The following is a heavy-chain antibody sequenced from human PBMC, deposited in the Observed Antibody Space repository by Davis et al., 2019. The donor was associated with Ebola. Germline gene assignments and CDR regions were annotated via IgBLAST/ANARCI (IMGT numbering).Heavy chain of an antibody. CDR3: TRGSVRFLEWLSQNAFDI. D-gene: IGHD3-3*01. V-gene: IGHV3-30-3*01. J-gene: IGHJ3*02. CDR2: ISYDGDNS. Sequence: GESLKISCAASEFTFTTYVMHWVRQAPGKGLEWVAVISYDGDNSYYADSVKGRFTISRENPKNTVYLQMNSLRTEDTAVYYCTRGSVRFLEWLSQNAFDIWGQGTMVTVSS. CDR1: EFTFTTYV.